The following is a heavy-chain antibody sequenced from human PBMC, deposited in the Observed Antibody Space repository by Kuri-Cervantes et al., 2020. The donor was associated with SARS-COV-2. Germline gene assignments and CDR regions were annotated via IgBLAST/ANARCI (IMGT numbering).Heavy chain of an antibody. CDR3: ARTFMGYYYMDV. CDR1: GFTFSSYS. V-gene: IGHV3-21*01. Sequence: GESLKISCAASGFTFSSYSMNWVRQAPGKGLEWVSSISSSSSYIYYADSVKGRFTISRDNAKNSLYLQMNSLRAEDTAVYYCARTFMGYYYMDVWGKGTTVTVSS. D-gene: IGHD3-3*02. J-gene: IGHJ6*03. CDR2: ISSSSSYI.